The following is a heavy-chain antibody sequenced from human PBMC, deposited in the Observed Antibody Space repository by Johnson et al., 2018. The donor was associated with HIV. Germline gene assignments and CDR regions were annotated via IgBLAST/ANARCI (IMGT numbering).Heavy chain of an antibody. CDR3: AKARDATRQTDALDV. V-gene: IGHV3-9*01. CDR1: GFTFDDYA. CDR2: ISWNSGSI. Sequence: QLVESGGGVVQPGRSLRLSCAASGFTFDDYAMHWVRQAPGKGLEWVSGISWNSGSIGYADSVKGRFTISRDNSKNTLFLEMNSLRAEDTAVYYCAKARDATRQTDALDVWGQGTMVTVSS. J-gene: IGHJ3*01.